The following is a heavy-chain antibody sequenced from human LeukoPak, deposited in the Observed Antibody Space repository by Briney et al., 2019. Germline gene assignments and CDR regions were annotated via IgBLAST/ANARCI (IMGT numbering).Heavy chain of an antibody. J-gene: IGHJ4*02. V-gene: IGHV4-59*01. D-gene: IGHD5-12*01. CDR3: ARADRGYSGYDLFDY. CDR1: GGSISSYY. Sequence: SETLSLTCTVSGGSISSYYWSWIRQPPGKGLEWIGYIYYSGSTNYNPSLKSRVTISVDTSKNQFSLKLSSVTAADTAVYYCARADRGYSGYDLFDYWGQGTLVTVSS. CDR2: IYYSGST.